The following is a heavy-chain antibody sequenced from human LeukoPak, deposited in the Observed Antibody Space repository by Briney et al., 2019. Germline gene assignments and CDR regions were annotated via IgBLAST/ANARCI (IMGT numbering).Heavy chain of an antibody. CDR2: ISGRGDST. J-gene: IGHJ3*02. Sequence: GGSLRLSCAASGFTFSTYAMSWVRQAPGKGLEWVSTISGRGDSTYYADSVKGRFSISRDNSKNTLYLQMNSLRAEDTAVYYCAKGKINHDGAYDIWGQGTMVTVSS. CDR3: AKGKINHDGAYDI. V-gene: IGHV3-23*01. D-gene: IGHD1-14*01. CDR1: GFTFSTYA.